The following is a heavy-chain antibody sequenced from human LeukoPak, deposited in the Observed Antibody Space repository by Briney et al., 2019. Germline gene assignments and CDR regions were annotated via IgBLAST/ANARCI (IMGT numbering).Heavy chain of an antibody. V-gene: IGHV3-30*03. CDR2: ISYDGSNK. J-gene: IGHJ4*02. CDR1: GFTFSSYG. CDR3: AREFYDSSLFDY. Sequence: GRSLRLSCAAPGFTFSSYGMHWVRQAPGKGLEWVAVISYDGSNKYYADSVKGRFTISRDNSKNTLYLQMNSLRAEDTAVYYCAREFYDSSLFDYWGQGTLVTVSS. D-gene: IGHD3-22*01.